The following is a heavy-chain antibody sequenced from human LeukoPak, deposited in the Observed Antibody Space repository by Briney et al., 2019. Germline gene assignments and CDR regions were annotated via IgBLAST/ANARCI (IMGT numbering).Heavy chain of an antibody. D-gene: IGHD2-8*01. CDR3: ARDRNGGHADY. CDR1: GYTFPSYG. J-gene: IGHJ4*02. Sequence: GASVKVSCKAFGYTFPSYGISWVRQAPGQGLEWMGWISAYNGNTNYAQKLQGRVTMTTDTSTSTAYMELRSLRSDDTAVYYCARDRNGGHADYWGQGTLVTVSS. CDR2: ISAYNGNT. V-gene: IGHV1-18*01.